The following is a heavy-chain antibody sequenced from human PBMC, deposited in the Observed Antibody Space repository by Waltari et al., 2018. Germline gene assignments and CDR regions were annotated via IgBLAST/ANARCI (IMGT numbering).Heavy chain of an antibody. Sequence: EVQLVESGGGLVKPGGSLRLSCAASGFTFSSYSLNWLRQAPGKGLELVSSISSSSSYIYYADSVKGRFTIARDNAKNSLYLQMNSLRAEDTAVYYCAREKGDIVVVHAFDIWGQGTMVTVSS. CDR2: ISSSSSYI. D-gene: IGHD2-2*01. CDR1: GFTFSSYS. CDR3: AREKGDIVVVHAFDI. J-gene: IGHJ3*02. V-gene: IGHV3-21*01.